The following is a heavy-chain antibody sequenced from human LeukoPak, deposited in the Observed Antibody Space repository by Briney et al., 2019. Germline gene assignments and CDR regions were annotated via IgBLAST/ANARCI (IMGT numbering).Heavy chain of an antibody. CDR2: IYPGDSDT. CDR3: ARQSSGGYEGDAFDI. Sequence: GESLKISCKGSGYSFTSYWIGWVRQMPGKGLEWMGIIYPGDSDTRYSPSFQGQVTISADKSISTAYLQWSSLKASDTAMFYCARQSSGGYEGDAFDIWGQGTMVTVSS. J-gene: IGHJ3*02. D-gene: IGHD1-26*01. CDR1: GYSFTSYW. V-gene: IGHV5-51*01.